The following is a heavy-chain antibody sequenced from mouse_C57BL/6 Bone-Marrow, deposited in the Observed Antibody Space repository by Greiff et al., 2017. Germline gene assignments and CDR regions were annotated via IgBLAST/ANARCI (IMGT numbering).Heavy chain of an antibody. V-gene: IGHV1-64*01. J-gene: IGHJ2*01. CDR2: IHPNSGST. Sequence: QVQLQQPGAELVKPGASVKLSCKASGYTFTSYWMHWVKQRPGQGLEWIGMIHPNSGSTNYNEKFKSKATLTVDKSSSTAYMQLSSLTSDDSAVYYCATFTTVVPYYFDYWGQATTLTVSS. CDR3: ATFTTVVPYYFDY. CDR1: GYTFTSYW. D-gene: IGHD1-1*01.